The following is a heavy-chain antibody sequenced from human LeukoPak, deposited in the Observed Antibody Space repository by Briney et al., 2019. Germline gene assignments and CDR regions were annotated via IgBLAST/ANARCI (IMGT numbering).Heavy chain of an antibody. V-gene: IGHV1-2*02. CDR2: INPNSGGT. D-gene: IGHD2-2*01. CDR1: GYTFTCYY. CDR3: ARGYCSSTGCYPIDY. J-gene: IGHJ4*02. Sequence: ASVKVSCKASGYTFTCYYMHWVRQAPGQGLEWMGWINPNSGGTNYAQKFQGRVTMTRDTSISTAYMERSRLRSDDTAVYYCARGYCSSTGCYPIDYWGQGTLVTVSS.